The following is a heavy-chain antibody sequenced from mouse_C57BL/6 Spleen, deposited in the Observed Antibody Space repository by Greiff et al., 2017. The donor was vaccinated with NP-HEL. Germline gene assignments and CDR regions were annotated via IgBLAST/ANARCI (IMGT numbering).Heavy chain of an antibody. CDR3: TREGSYYSNYWAMDY. CDR2: ISSGGDYI. Sequence: EVKLQESGEGLVKPGGSLKLSCAASGFTFSSYAMSWVRQTPEKRLEWVAYISSGGDYIYYADTVKGRFTISRDNARNTLYLQMSSLKSEDTAMYYCTREGSYYSNYWAMDYWGQGTSVTVSS. J-gene: IGHJ4*01. D-gene: IGHD2-5*01. V-gene: IGHV5-9-1*02. CDR1: GFTFSSYA.